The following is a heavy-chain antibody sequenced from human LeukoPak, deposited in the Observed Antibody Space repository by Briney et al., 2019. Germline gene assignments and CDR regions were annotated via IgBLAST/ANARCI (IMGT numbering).Heavy chain of an antibody. Sequence: GGSLRLSCAASGFTFSSYAMSWVRQAPGKGLEWVSAISGSGGSTYYADSVKGRFTISRDNSKNTLYLQMNSLRAEDTAVYYCAKSLDYDILTGPFGYWGQGTLVTVSS. CDR2: ISGSGGST. V-gene: IGHV3-23*01. D-gene: IGHD3-9*01. CDR1: GFTFSSYA. J-gene: IGHJ4*02. CDR3: AKSLDYDILTGPFGY.